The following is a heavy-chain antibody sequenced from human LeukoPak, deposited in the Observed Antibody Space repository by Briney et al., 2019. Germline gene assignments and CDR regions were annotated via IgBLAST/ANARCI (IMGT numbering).Heavy chain of an antibody. CDR2: IYYSGST. CDR3: ARDNWNYGSSMDV. J-gene: IGHJ6*02. V-gene: IGHV4-59*01. CDR1: GGSISSYY. Sequence: SEALSLTCTVSGGSISSYYWSWIRQPPGKGLEWIGYIYYSGSTNYNPSLKSRVTISVDTSKNQFSLKLSSVTAADTAVYYCARDNWNYGSSMDVWGQGTTVTVSS. D-gene: IGHD1-7*01.